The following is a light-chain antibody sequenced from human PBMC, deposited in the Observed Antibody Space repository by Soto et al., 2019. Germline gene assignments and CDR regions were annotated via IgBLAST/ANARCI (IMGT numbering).Light chain of an antibody. CDR2: GNS. Sequence: QSVLTQPPSVSGAPGPRVTISCTGSSSNIGAGYDVHWYQQLPGTAPKLLIYGNSNRPSGVPDRFSGSKSGTSASLAITGLQAEDEADYYCQSYDSSLSGSHVVVGGGTKLTVL. CDR3: QSYDSSLSGSHVV. CDR1: SSNIGAGYD. V-gene: IGLV1-40*01. J-gene: IGLJ2*01.